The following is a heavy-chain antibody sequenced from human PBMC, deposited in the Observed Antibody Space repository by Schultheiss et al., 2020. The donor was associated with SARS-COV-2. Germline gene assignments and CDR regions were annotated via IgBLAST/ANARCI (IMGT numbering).Heavy chain of an antibody. J-gene: IGHJ6*03. CDR2: IYTSGST. Sequence: SETLSLTCAVYGGSFSGYYWSWIRQPAGKGLDWIGGIYTSGSTNYNPSLKSRVTMSVDTSKNQFSLKLSSVTAADTAVYYCARGIVVVPAARRYYYYMDVWGKGTTVTVSS. V-gene: IGHV4-59*10. CDR3: ARGIVVVPAARRYYYYMDV. D-gene: IGHD2-2*01. CDR1: GGSFSGYY.